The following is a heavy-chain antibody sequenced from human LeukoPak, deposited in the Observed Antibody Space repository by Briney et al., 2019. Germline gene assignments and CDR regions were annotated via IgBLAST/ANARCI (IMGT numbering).Heavy chain of an antibody. V-gene: IGHV3-74*01. CDR3: VRDFYNSGGN. J-gene: IGHJ4*02. Sequence: GGPLRLSCAASGFTFSSYWMHWVRQAPGKGLVWVSRIKTDGSSTGYADSVKGRFTISRDNAKNTLYLHMNSLRAEDTAVYYCVRDFYNSGGNWGQGTLVTVSS. CDR1: GFTFSSYW. D-gene: IGHD3-22*01. CDR2: IKTDGSST.